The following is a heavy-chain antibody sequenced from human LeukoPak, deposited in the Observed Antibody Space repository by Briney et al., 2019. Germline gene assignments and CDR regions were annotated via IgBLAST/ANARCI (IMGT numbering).Heavy chain of an antibody. V-gene: IGHV1-2*02. J-gene: IGHJ3*02. CDR2: IDPHSGGT. D-gene: IGHD5-12*01. CDR3: ARGYSGSSGQGFDI. Sequence: ASVKVSCKASGYTFTDYFMHWVRQAPGQGLEWMGWIDPHSGGTNYEQKFQGRVTMTRDTSIRTDYMEVSRLRSDDTAVYYCARGYSGSSGQGFDIWGQGTMVTVSS. CDR1: GYTFTDYF.